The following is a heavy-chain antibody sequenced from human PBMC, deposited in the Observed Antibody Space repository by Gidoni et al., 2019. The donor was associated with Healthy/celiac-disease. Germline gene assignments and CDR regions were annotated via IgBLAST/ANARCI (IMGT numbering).Heavy chain of an antibody. D-gene: IGHD4-17*01. CDR3: AKDRGKYGDYPVYYFDY. J-gene: IGHJ4*02. CDR1: GFTLEEYA. Sequence: EVQLGESGGGLVQPGRSRRRSCAAPGFTLEEYAMPWVRQAPGTGLGWVSGISWHSGSIGYADSVKCRFTISRDNAKNSLYLQMNSLRAEDTALYYCAKDRGKYGDYPVYYFDYWGQGTLVTVSS. CDR2: ISWHSGSI. V-gene: IGHV3-9*01.